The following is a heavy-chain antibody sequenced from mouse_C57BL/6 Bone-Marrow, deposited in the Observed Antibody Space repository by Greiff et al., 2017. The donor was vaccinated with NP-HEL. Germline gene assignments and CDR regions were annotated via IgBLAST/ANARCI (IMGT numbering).Heavy chain of an antibody. D-gene: IGHD1-1*01. Sequence: QVQLQQSGAELVKPGASVKLSCTASGYTFTTYPIEWMKQNHGKSLEWIGNFHPDNDDTKYNEKFKGKATLTVDKSYSTVYMELSRLTSEDSAVYYCARGNTTVGATPDFDYWGQGTTLTFAS. CDR3: ARGNTTVGATPDFDY. CDR1: GYTFTTYP. V-gene: IGHV1-47*01. J-gene: IGHJ2*01. CDR2: FHPDNDDT.